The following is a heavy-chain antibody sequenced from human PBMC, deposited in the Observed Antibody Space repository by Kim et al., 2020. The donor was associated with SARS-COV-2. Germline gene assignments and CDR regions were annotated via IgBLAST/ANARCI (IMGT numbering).Heavy chain of an antibody. D-gene: IGHD6-19*01. V-gene: IGHV1-69*04. CDR3: ASLMYSSGWYGGFDY. CDR2: IIPILGIA. Sequence: SVKVSCKASGGTFSSYAISWVRQAPGQGLEWMGRIIPILGIANYAQKFQGRVTITADKSTSTAYMELSSLRSEDTAVYYCASLMYSSGWYGGFDYWGQGTLVTVSS. J-gene: IGHJ4*02. CDR1: GGTFSSYA.